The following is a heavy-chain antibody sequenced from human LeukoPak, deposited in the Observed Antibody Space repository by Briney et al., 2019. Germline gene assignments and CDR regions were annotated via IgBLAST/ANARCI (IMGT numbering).Heavy chain of an antibody. CDR2: INPNSGGT. CDR3: ARATIAVAGKGYYYYYTDV. J-gene: IGHJ6*03. V-gene: IGHV1-2*06. D-gene: IGHD6-19*01. Sequence: ASVKVSCKASGYTFTGYYMHWVRQAPGQGLEWMGRINPNSGGTNYAQKFQGRVTMTRDTSISTAYMELSRLRSDDTAVYYCARATIAVAGKGYYYYYTDVWGKGTTVTVSS. CDR1: GYTFTGYY.